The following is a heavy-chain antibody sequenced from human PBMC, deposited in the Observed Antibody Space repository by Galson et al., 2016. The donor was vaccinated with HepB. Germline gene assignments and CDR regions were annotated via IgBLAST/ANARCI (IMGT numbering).Heavy chain of an antibody. D-gene: IGHD2-15*01. CDR3: AKVTLGKCRGSICYPFDC. Sequence: SLRLSCAASGFTFNTYAMTWVRQAPGKGLECVATISGNGIGTAYAGSVKGRFTISRDNSKNTVYLQINSLRAEDTAVYYCAKVTLGKCRGSICYPFDCWGQGTLVTVSS. CDR2: ISGNGIGT. V-gene: IGHV3-23*01. CDR1: GFTFNTYA. J-gene: IGHJ4*02.